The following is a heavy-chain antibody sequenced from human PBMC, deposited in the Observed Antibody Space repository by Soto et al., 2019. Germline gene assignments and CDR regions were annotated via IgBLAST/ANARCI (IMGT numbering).Heavy chain of an antibody. CDR2: IYYSGKM. CDR1: GCSVSSGAYY. J-gene: IGHJ5*02. D-gene: IGHD5-18*01. V-gene: IGHV4-31*03. Sequence: TLSITCTVSGCSVSSGAYYWSWIRQHPGKGLEWIGYIYYSGKMFYNPSLTGRLTISMDASKNQFSLRLTSVTAADTAVYYCAREGYTYPRIDHWGQGILVTVSS. CDR3: AREGYTYPRIDH.